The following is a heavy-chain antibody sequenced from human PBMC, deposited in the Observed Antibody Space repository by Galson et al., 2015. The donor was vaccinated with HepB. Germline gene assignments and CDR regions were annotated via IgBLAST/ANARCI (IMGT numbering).Heavy chain of an antibody. Sequence: SLRLSCAASGFTFSSYAMHWVRQAPGKGLEWVAVISYDGSNKYYADSVKGRFTISRDNSKNTLYLQMNSLRAEDTAVYYCARDVDTANYYGMDVWGQGTTVTVSS. V-gene: IGHV3-30*04. D-gene: IGHD5-18*01. J-gene: IGHJ6*02. CDR3: ARDVDTANYYGMDV. CDR2: ISYDGSNK. CDR1: GFTFSSYA.